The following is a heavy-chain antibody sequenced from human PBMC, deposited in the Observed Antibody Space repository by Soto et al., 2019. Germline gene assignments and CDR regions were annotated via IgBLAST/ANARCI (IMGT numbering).Heavy chain of an antibody. V-gene: IGHV3-48*01. CDR3: ARDGRSEFDY. CDR1: GFTFSSYS. D-gene: IGHD1-26*01. Sequence: GGSLRLSCAASGFTFSSYSMNWVRQAPGKGLEWVSYISSSSSTIYYADSVKGRFTISRDNAKNSLYLQMNSLRAEDTAVYYCARDGRSEFDYWGQGTLVTVSS. J-gene: IGHJ4*02. CDR2: ISSSSSTI.